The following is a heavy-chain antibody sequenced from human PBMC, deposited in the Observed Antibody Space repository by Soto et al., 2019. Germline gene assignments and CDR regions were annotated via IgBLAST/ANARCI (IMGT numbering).Heavy chain of an antibody. CDR1: GFTFSSYG. J-gene: IGHJ6*02. CDR2: ISYDGSNK. V-gene: IGHV3-30*18. CDR3: AKGEYDSSGYYWTYYYYYGMDV. D-gene: IGHD3-22*01. Sequence: PGGSLRLSCAASGFTFSSYGMHWVRQAPGKGLEWVAVISYDGSNKYYADSVKGRFTISRDNSKNTLYLQMNSLRAEDTAVYYCAKGEYDSSGYYWTYYYYYGMDVWGQGTTVTVSS.